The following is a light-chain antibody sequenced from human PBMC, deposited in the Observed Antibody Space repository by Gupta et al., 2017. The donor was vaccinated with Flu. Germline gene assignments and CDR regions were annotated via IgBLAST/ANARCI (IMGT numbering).Light chain of an antibody. V-gene: IGLV2-23*01. CDR3: CSYTTADTHV. Sequence: QSALTQPASVSGSPGQSITISCTGTNSDVGNYNVVSWYQQHPGKAPNLIISEATKRASGISDRFSGSKSGNTASLTISGLQAEDEADYYCCSYTTADTHVFGTGTKVTVL. CDR2: EAT. CDR1: NSDVGNYNV. J-gene: IGLJ1*01.